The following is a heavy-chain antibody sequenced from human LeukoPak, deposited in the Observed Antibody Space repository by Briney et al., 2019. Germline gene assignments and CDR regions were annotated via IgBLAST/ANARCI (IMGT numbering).Heavy chain of an antibody. Sequence: GGSLRLSCAASGFTFSNYAMSWVRQAPGKGLEWVSAIGGRGGGAYYADSVKGRFTVSRDDSKNTLYLQMNSLRAEDTAVYYCAKWGDYDILTGYYDSDYWGQGTLVTVSS. CDR1: GFTFSNYA. J-gene: IGHJ4*02. CDR2: IGGRGGGA. D-gene: IGHD3-9*01. CDR3: AKWGDYDILTGYYDSDY. V-gene: IGHV3-23*01.